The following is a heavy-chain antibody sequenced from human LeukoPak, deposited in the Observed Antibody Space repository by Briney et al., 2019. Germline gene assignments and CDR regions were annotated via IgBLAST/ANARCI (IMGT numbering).Heavy chain of an antibody. CDR2: ISGSGGST. Sequence: PGGSLRLSCAASGFTFSSYAMSWVRQAPGKGLEWVSAISGSGGSTYYADSVKGRFTISRDNSKNTLYLQMNSLRAEDTAVYYCAKVGHCSGGSCPPAGYVDYWGQGTLVTVSS. CDR1: GFTFSSYA. CDR3: AKVGHCSGGSCPPAGYVDY. D-gene: IGHD2-15*01. J-gene: IGHJ4*02. V-gene: IGHV3-23*01.